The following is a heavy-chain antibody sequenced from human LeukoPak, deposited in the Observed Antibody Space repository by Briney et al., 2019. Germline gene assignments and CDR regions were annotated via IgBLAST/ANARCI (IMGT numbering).Heavy chain of an antibody. CDR1: GYSFTSYW. CDR2: IYPGDSGT. V-gene: IGHV5-51*01. J-gene: IGHJ4*02. CDR3: ARHHYYDSSGYYSFPERNIDY. D-gene: IGHD3-22*01. Sequence: GESLKISCKGSGYSFTSYWIGWVRQMPGKGLEWMGIIYPGDSGTRYSPSFQGQVTISADKSISTAYLQWSSLKASDTAMYYCARHHYYDSSGYYSFPERNIDYWGQGTLVTVSS.